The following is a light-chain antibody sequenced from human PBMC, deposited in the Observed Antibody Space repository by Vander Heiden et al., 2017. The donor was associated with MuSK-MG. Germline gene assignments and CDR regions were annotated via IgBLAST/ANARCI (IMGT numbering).Light chain of an antibody. CDR2: ENS. J-gene: IGLJ1*01. Sequence: QSVLTQPPSVSAAPGQKVTISCSGSSSNIGNNYVSWYQQLPGTAPKLLIYENSKRPSGIPDRFSGSKSGTSATLGITGLQTGDEADYYCATWDSSLSAHVFGTGTKVTVL. CDR3: ATWDSSLSAHV. CDR1: SSNIGNNY. V-gene: IGLV1-51*02.